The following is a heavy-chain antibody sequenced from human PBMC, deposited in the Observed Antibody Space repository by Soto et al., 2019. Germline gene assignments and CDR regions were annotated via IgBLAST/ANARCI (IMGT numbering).Heavy chain of an antibody. CDR2: ISGSGGST. J-gene: IGHJ5*02. D-gene: IGHD3-9*01. CDR1: GFTFSSYA. CDR3: AKDGNPIPYLTGYYRLGWFDP. Sequence: EVQLLESGGGLVQPGGSLRLCCAASGFTFSSYAMSWVRQAPGKGLEWVSAISGSGGSTYYADSVKGRFTISRDNSKNTLYLQRNSLRAEDTAVYYCAKDGNPIPYLTGYYRLGWFDPWGQGTLVTVSS. V-gene: IGHV3-23*01.